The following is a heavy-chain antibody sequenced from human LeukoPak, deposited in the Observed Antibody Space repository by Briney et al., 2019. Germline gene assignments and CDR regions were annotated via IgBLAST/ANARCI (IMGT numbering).Heavy chain of an antibody. D-gene: IGHD2-8*02. V-gene: IGHV1-2*02. J-gene: IGHJ4*02. Sequence: ASVKVSCKASGYTFTGYYMHWVRQAPGQGLEWMGWINPNSGGTNYAQKLQGRVTMTTDTSTSTAYMELRSLRSDDTAVYYCARETPGTGGFDYWGQGTLVTVSS. CDR2: INPNSGGT. CDR3: ARETPGTGGFDY. CDR1: GYTFTGYY.